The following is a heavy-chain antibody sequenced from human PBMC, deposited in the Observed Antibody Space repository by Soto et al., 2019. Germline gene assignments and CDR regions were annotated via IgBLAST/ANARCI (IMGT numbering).Heavy chain of an antibody. D-gene: IGHD6-6*01. CDR1: GFTVSSNY. CDR2: IYSGGST. V-gene: IGHV3-53*01. CDR3: ARGGYSSSSSPYFDY. J-gene: IGHJ4*02. Sequence: GGSLRLSCAASGFTVSSNYMSWVRQAPGKGLEWVSVIYSGGSTYYADSVKGRFTISRDNSKNTLYLQINSLRAEDTAVYYCARGGYSSSSSPYFDYWGQGTLVTVSS.